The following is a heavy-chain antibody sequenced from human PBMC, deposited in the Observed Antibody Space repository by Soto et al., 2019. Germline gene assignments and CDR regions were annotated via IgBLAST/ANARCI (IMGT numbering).Heavy chain of an antibody. J-gene: IGHJ4*02. D-gene: IGHD3-22*01. CDR2: IYYSGST. CDR1: GGSISSGGYY. Sequence: SETLSLTCTVSGGSISSGGYYWSWIRQHPGKGLEWIGYIYYSGSTYYNPSLKSRVTISVDTSKNQFSLKLSSVTAADTAVYYCARSDRHYYDSSGYLDYWGQGTLVTVSS. V-gene: IGHV4-31*03. CDR3: ARSDRHYYDSSGYLDY.